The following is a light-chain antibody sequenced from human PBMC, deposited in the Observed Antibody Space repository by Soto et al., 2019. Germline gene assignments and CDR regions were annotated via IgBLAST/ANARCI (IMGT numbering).Light chain of an antibody. J-gene: IGKJ2*01. V-gene: IGKV1-5*01. Sequence: DIQMTQSPSTLSASVGDRVTITCRASQSISSWLAWYQQKPGKAPKLLIYDASSMESGVPSRISGSGSETEFILTISSLQPDDFATYYCQQYNSYSGTFGQGTKLEIK. CDR3: QQYNSYSGT. CDR2: DAS. CDR1: QSISSW.